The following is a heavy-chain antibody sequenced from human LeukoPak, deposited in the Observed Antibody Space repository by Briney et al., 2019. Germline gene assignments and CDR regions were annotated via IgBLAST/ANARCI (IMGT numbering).Heavy chain of an antibody. D-gene: IGHD5-24*01. J-gene: IGHJ3*02. CDR3: ARQIPRREGYNPNAFDI. Sequence: PSETLSLTCTVSGGSISSSSYNWGWIRQPPGKGLEWIGSFYYSGSTYYNPSLKSRVTISVDTSKNQFSLKLSSVTAADTAVYYCARQIPRREGYNPNAFDIWGQGTMVTVSS. CDR1: GGSISSSSYN. CDR2: FYYSGST. V-gene: IGHV4-39*01.